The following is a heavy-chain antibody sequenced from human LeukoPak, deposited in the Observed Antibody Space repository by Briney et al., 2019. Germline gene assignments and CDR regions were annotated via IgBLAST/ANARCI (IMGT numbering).Heavy chain of an antibody. J-gene: IGHJ4*02. CDR3: ARETYGSGLFDY. D-gene: IGHD3-10*01. Sequence: PGGSLRLSCAASGFPFSSYAMHWVRQAPGKGLEWVAVISYDGSNKYYADSVKGRFTISRDNSKNTLYLQMNSLRAEDTAVYYCARETYGSGLFDYWGQGTLVTVSS. CDR1: GFPFSSYA. CDR2: ISYDGSNK. V-gene: IGHV3-30*04.